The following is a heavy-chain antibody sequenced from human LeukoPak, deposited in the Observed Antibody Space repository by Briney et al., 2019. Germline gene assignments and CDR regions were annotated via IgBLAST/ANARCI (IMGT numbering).Heavy chain of an antibody. CDR1: GYTFTSYG. V-gene: IGHV1-18*01. Sequence: ASVKVSCKASGYTFTSYGISWVRQAPGQGLEWMGWISAYNGNTNYAQKLQGRVTMTTDTSTSTAYMELRSLGSDDTAVYYCARGTAYYDSSGIAGYWGQGTLVTVSS. J-gene: IGHJ4*02. CDR3: ARGTAYYDSSGIAGY. CDR2: ISAYNGNT. D-gene: IGHD3-22*01.